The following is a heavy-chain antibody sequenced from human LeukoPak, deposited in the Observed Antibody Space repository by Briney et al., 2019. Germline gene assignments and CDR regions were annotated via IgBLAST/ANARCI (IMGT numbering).Heavy chain of an antibody. CDR2: INQEGSDK. V-gene: IGHV3-7*01. CDR1: GFTFSYYW. D-gene: IGHD6-19*01. CDR3: GRDTAVAHLYAY. Sequence: GGSLRPSCAATGFTFSYYWMSWVRQAPGKGLEWVASINQEGSDKHYADSVKGRFTISRDNAKNSLYLQMNSLRAEDTALYYCGRDTAVAHLYAYWGQGALVTVSS. J-gene: IGHJ4*02.